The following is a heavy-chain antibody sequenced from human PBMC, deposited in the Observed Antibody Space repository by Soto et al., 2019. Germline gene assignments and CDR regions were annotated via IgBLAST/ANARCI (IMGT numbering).Heavy chain of an antibody. Sequence: GVSHRHSSTASGVTFINYAIHWVRKTTGKRLEYVSAISGNGFRTDYADSVKGRFTISRDNSKNMLYPQMSSLRPDDTAVYHCVKTRGYHGNRGNPLSAFDMWGQGTRVTVSS. CDR2: ISGNGFRT. CDR1: GVTFINYA. D-gene: IGHD3-3*01. V-gene: IGHV3-64D*06. CDR3: VKTRGYHGNRGNPLSAFDM. J-gene: IGHJ3*02.